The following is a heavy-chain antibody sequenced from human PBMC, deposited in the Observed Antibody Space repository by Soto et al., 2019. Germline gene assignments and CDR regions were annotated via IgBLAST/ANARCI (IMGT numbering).Heavy chain of an antibody. V-gene: IGHV4-59*01. CDR3: ARGNPFDS. J-gene: IGHJ4*02. CDR1: GDSISIYY. Sequence: ASETLSLTCTVSGDSISIYYWSWIRQPPGKGLEWIGYIYYSGNTNYNPALKSRVTISVDTSKNQFSLNLNSVTAADTAVYYCARGNPFDSWGQGTLVTVSS. CDR2: IYYSGNT.